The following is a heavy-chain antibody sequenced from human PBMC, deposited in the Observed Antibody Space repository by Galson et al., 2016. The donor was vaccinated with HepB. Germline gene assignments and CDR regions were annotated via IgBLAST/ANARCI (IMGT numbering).Heavy chain of an antibody. CDR1: GYILTNYD. V-gene: IGHV1-8*01. CDR2: MNPDSGNT. D-gene: IGHD2-21*01. J-gene: IGHJ5*01. CDR3: ARSGFALSSWFDS. Sequence: SVKVSCKASGYILTNYDINWVRQAPGQGLEWMGWMNPDSGNTGYAQNLQGRVTMTRSTSANTAYMELSSLSSDDTAVYYCARSGFALSSWFDSWGQGTLVSVS.